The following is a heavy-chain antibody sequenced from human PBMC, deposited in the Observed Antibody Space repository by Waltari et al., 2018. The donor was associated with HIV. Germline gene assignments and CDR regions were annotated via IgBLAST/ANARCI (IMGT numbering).Heavy chain of an antibody. CDR2: ISAYNGNT. V-gene: IGHV1-18*01. CDR1: GYTFTSYG. D-gene: IGHD3-22*01. Sequence: QVQLVQSGAEVKKPGASVKVSCKASGYTFTSYGISWVRPAPGQGLEWMGWISAYNGNTNYAQKLQGRVTMTTDTSTSTAYMELRSLRSDDTAVYYCARASHYYDSSGFLDAFDIWGQGTMVTVSS. J-gene: IGHJ3*02. CDR3: ARASHYYDSSGFLDAFDI.